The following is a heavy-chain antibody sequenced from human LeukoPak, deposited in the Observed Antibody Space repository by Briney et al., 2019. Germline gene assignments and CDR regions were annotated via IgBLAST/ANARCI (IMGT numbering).Heavy chain of an antibody. D-gene: IGHD3-22*01. CDR2: VSGDGGNT. Sequence: GGSLRLSCAASGFTFSSYVMTWVRQAPGKGLEWVSGVSGDGGNTYYSASVKGRFTISRDNSKNTLYRQMNSLRAEDTAVYYCAKDANYYDSSGYALDYWGQGTLVTVSS. CDR1: GFTFSSYV. J-gene: IGHJ4*02. CDR3: AKDANYYDSSGYALDY. V-gene: IGHV3-23*01.